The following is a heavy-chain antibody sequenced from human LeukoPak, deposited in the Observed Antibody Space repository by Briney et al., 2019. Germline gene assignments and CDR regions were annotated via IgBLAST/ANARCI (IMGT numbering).Heavy chain of an antibody. CDR1: GFTFSSYG. CDR2: ISGSGGST. J-gene: IGHJ6*03. Sequence: GGPLRLSCAASGFTFSSYGMSWVRQAPGKGLEWVSAISGSGGSTYYADSVKGRFTISRDNSKNTLYLQMNSLRAEDTAVYYCAKDGGEYYDILTGYYPRLYYMDVWGKGTTVTISS. V-gene: IGHV3-23*01. CDR3: AKDGGEYYDILTGYYPRLYYMDV. D-gene: IGHD3-9*01.